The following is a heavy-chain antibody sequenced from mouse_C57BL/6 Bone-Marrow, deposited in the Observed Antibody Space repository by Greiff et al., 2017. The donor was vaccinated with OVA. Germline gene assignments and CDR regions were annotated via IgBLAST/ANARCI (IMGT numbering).Heavy chain of an antibody. CDR1: GYTFTSYW. CDR2: IDPSDSYT. J-gene: IGHJ2*01. CDR3: ARDYGSSGYYFDC. V-gene: IGHV1-50*01. D-gene: IGHD1-1*01. Sequence: QVQLQQPGAELVKPGASVKLSCKASGYTFTSYWMQWVKQRPGQGLEWIGEIDPSDSYTNYNQKFKGKATLTVDTSSSTAYMQLSSLTSEDSAVYYCARDYGSSGYYFDCWGQGTTLTVSS.